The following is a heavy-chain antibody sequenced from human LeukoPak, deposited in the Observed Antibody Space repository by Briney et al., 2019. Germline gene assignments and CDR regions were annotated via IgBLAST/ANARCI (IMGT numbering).Heavy chain of an antibody. Sequence: ETLSLTCTVSGGSISSSSYYWGWIRQAPGKGLEWVSSISSSSSYIYYADSVKGRFTISRDNAKNSLYLQTNSLRAEDTAVYYCARDRNSDDAFDIWGQGTMVTVSS. CDR1: GGSISSSS. V-gene: IGHV3-21*01. CDR2: ISSSSSYI. J-gene: IGHJ3*02. CDR3: ARDRNSDDAFDI. D-gene: IGHD1-14*01.